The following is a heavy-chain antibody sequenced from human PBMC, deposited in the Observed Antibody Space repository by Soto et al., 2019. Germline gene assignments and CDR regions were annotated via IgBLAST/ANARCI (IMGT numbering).Heavy chain of an antibody. CDR1: GFTFSRHG. J-gene: IGHJ6*02. D-gene: IGHD2-15*01. Sequence: GSLRLSCVASGFTFSRHGMSWVRQAPGEGLEWDSTINPLGQSTFYADSVKDPFTISTDNPKNTAYLQMNSLRDSHTAVYLCAKVDVSTAGALDVWGQGAMVTVSS. CDR2: INPLGQST. CDR3: AKVDVSTAGALDV. V-gene: IGHV3-23*01.